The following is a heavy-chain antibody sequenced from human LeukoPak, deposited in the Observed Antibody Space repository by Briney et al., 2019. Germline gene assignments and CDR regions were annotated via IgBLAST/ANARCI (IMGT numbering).Heavy chain of an antibody. CDR3: ASTLRGIDAFDI. CDR2: IYHSGST. CDR1: GGSISSSNW. Sequence: PSETLSLTCAVSGGSISSSNWWSWVRQPPGKGLEWIGEIYHSGSTNYNPSLKSRVTISVDKSKNQFSLKLSSVTAADTAVYYCASTLRGIDAFDIWGQGTMVTVSS. D-gene: IGHD3-10*01. V-gene: IGHV4-4*02. J-gene: IGHJ3*02.